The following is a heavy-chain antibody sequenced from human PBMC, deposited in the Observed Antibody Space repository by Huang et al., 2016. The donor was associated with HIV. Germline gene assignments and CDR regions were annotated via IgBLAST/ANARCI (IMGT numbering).Heavy chain of an antibody. CDR2: VYPRDSET. Sequence: EVLLVQSGAELKEPGESLKISCKVSGYGFSSYGSGWVRQKPGKGLEWMGIVYPRDSETKYSPSFDGQVTISADKSTRTAYLQWESLKAPDTAIYFCARQVDGFRSHFDFWGQGTLVSVSS. J-gene: IGHJ4*02. CDR1: GYGFSSYG. V-gene: IGHV5-51*01. CDR3: ARQVDGFRSHFDF. D-gene: IGHD5-18*01.